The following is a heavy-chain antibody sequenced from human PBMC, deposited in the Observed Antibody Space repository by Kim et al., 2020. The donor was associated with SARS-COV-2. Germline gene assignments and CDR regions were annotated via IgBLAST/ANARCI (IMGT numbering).Heavy chain of an antibody. V-gene: IGHV3-73*01. J-gene: IGHJ3*02. CDR3: TRVPATTLAFWDAFDI. D-gene: IGHD1-1*01. Sequence: SVRGRFAISRDDSKNTAYLQMNNLKTEDTAVYYCTRVPATTLAFWDAFDIWGRGTMVTVSS.